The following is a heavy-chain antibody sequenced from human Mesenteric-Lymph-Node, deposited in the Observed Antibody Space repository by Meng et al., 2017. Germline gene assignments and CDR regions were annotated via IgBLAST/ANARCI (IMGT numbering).Heavy chain of an antibody. CDR3: ARGVIQLWLSRYYYYGMDV. CDR2: ISAYNGNT. V-gene: IGHV1-18*01. J-gene: IGHJ6*02. Sequence: ASVKVSCKASGYTFTSYGISWVRQAPGQGLEWMGWISAYNGNTNYAQKLQGRVTMTTDTSTSTAYMELSSLRSEDTAVYYCARGVIQLWLSRYYYYGMDVWGQGTTVTVSS. D-gene: IGHD5-18*01. CDR1: GYTFTSYG.